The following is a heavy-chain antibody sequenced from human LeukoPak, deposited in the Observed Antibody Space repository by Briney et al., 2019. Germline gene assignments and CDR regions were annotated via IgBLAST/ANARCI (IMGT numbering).Heavy chain of an antibody. CDR1: GFTLSSYA. J-gene: IGHJ4*02. Sequence: GGSLRLSCAASGFTLSSYAMSWVRQAPGKGLEWVSVISGSGGSTNYADSVKGRFTISRDNSKNTLYLQMNSLRAEDTAVYYCAKDWGGLRGDWYYFDYWGQGTLVTVSS. V-gene: IGHV3-23*01. D-gene: IGHD2-21*02. CDR2: ISGSGGST. CDR3: AKDWGGLRGDWYYFDY.